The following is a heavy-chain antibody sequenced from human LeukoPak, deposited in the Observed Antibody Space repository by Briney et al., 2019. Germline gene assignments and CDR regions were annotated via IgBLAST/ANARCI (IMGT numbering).Heavy chain of an antibody. Sequence: GASVKVSCKASGYTFTSYGISWVRQAPGQGLEWMGWISAYNGNTNYAQKIQGRVTMTTDTSTSTAYMELRRLRYDDTAVYYCARVKRIPAFGEASNDYWGQGTLVTVSS. J-gene: IGHJ4*02. V-gene: IGHV1-18*01. CDR2: ISAYNGNT. CDR3: ARVKRIPAFGEASNDY. D-gene: IGHD2-2*01. CDR1: GYTFTSYG.